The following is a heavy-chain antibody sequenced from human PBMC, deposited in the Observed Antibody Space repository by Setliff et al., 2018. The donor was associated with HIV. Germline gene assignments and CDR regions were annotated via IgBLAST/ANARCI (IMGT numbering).Heavy chain of an antibody. CDR2: LSPSGTT. J-gene: IGHJ4*02. V-gene: IGHV4-34*01. CDR1: GGSFSNYY. Sequence: KTSETLSLTCTVYGGSFSNYYTNWIRQPPGKGLEWIGELSPSGTTRPNPSLQSRVIISLDTSKNQFSLKLTSVTAADTAMYYCARLTTTYYHDSSAYYHPVWGQGTLVTVSS. CDR3: ARLTTTYYHDSSAYYHPV. D-gene: IGHD3-22*01.